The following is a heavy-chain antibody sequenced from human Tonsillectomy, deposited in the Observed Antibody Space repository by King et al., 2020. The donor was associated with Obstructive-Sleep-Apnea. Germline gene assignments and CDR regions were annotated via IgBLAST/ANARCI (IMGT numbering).Heavy chain of an antibody. V-gene: IGHV1-69*04. CDR2: IIPILGIA. Sequence: QLVQSGAEVKKPGSSVKVSCKASGGTFSSYAISWVRQAPGQGLEWMGGIIPILGIANYAQKFQGRVTITADKSTSTAYMELSSLRSEDTAGYYCAGDVDYDSSGYYYSDYWGQGTLVTVSS. CDR3: AGDVDYDSSGYYYSDY. CDR1: GGTFSSYA. J-gene: IGHJ4*02. D-gene: IGHD3-22*01.